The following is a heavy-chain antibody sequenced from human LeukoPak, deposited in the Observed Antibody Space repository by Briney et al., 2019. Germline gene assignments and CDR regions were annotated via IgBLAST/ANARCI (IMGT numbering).Heavy chain of an antibody. CDR3: ARASLYCTNGVCYANWFDP. V-gene: IGHV4-59*01. CDR2: IYYSGST. D-gene: IGHD2-8*01. Sequence: SETLSLTCTVSGGSFNSYYWNWIRQPPGKGPEWIGYIYYSGSTNYNPSLKSRVTISVDTSKNQFSLKLSSVTAADTAVYYCARASLYCTNGVCYANWFDPWGQGTLVTVSS. CDR1: GGSFNSYY. J-gene: IGHJ5*02.